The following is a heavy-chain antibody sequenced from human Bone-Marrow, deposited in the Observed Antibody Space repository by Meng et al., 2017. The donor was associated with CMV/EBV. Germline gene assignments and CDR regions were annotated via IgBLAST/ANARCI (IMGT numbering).Heavy chain of an antibody. J-gene: IGHJ4*02. CDR3: ARVGDWGSYLEF. D-gene: IGHD3-16*02. V-gene: IGHV4-4*01. CDR2: SYHTGRT. Sequence: GSLSLSCSVSGVSLTGSNWWSWVRQEPGEGLEWIGESYHTGRTNYNPSLESRLTISVDKSNNEFSLTVTSPAVADTAVYFCARVGDWGSYLEFWGQGALVTVSS. CDR1: GVSLTGSNW.